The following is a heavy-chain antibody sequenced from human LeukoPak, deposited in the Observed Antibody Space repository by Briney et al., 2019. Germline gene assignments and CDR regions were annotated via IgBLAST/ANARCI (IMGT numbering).Heavy chain of an antibody. CDR1: GFTFSSYA. Sequence: PGGSLRLSCAASGFTFSSYAMHWVRQAPGKGLEWVAVISYDGSNKYYADSVKGRFTISRDNSKNTLYLQMNSLRAEDTAVYYCARDWKSGSYYYFDYWGQGTLVTVSS. J-gene: IGHJ4*02. D-gene: IGHD1-26*01. CDR2: ISYDGSNK. CDR3: ARDWKSGSYYYFDY. V-gene: IGHV3-30*04.